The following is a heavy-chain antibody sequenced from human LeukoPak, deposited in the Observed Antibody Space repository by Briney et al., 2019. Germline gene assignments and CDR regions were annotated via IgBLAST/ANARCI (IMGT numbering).Heavy chain of an antibody. Sequence: SETLSLTCAVYGGSFSGYYWSWIRQPPGKGLEWIGRIYTSGSTNYNPSLKSRVTMSVDTSKNQFSLKLSSVTAADTAVYYCARDQERSGPYYYYYYMDVWGKGTTVTVSS. CDR3: ARDQERSGPYYYYYYMDV. D-gene: IGHD3-3*01. J-gene: IGHJ6*03. CDR2: IYTSGST. V-gene: IGHV4-59*10. CDR1: GGSFSGYY.